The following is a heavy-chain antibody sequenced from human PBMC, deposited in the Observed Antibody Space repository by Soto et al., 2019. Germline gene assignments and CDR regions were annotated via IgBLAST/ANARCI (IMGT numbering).Heavy chain of an antibody. CDR2: IYYSGLT. CDR3: ARGDPLRWFGENVYYGMDV. D-gene: IGHD3-10*01. Sequence: QVQLQESGPGLVKPSETLSLTCTVSGGSISSYYWSWIRQPPGKGLEWIGHIYYSGLTNYNPSLTSRVTISVDTCKNQFSLKLSSVTAADTAVYYCARGDPLRWFGENVYYGMDVWGQGTTVTVSS. V-gene: IGHV4-59*01. CDR1: GGSISSYY. J-gene: IGHJ6*02.